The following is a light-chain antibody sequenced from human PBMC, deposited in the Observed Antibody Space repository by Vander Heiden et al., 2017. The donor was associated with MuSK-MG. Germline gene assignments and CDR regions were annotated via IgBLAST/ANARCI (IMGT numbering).Light chain of an antibody. CDR2: GAS. CDR3: QQYGSSTRLT. J-gene: IGKJ4*01. V-gene: IGKV3-20*01. CDR1: QSVSNNF. Sequence: EVVLTQSPGTLSLSPGERATLSCRASQSVSNNFLAWYQQKPGQAPSLLIYGASSRATGIPDRFSGSGSGTDFTLTISRLEPEDFAMYYCQQYGSSTRLTFGEGTKVEIK.